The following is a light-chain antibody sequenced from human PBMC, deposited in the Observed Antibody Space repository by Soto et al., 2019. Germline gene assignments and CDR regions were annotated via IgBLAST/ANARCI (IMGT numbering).Light chain of an antibody. CDR1: QTISSW. CDR2: KAS. J-gene: IGKJ1*01. V-gene: IGKV1-5*03. Sequence: DIQVTQSPTTRSGYLLDRVSITCRASQTISSWLVCYHQKPGKAPKLLIYKASTLKSGVPSRFSGSRSWTEFTLTISSLQPDDFATDYCQHYNSYSEAFGQGTKVDI. CDR3: QHYNSYSEA.